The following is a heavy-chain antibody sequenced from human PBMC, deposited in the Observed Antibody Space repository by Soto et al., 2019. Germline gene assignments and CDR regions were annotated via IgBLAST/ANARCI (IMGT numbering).Heavy chain of an antibody. V-gene: IGHV3-33*06. D-gene: IGHD1-1*01. CDR3: TKGAETVYGMDV. CDR1: GFPFSSYG. Sequence: VQLVESGGGVVQPGRSLRLSCEASGFPFSSYGMHWVRQAPGKGLEWVAVIWYDGSKKYYADSVKGRFTISRDSSKKMLFLQMNSLRAGDTAVYYCTKGAETVYGMDVWGQGTTVTVSS. J-gene: IGHJ6*02. CDR2: IWYDGSKK.